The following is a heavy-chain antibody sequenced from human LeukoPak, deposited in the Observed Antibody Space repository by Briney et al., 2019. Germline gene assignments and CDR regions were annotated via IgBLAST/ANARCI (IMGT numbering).Heavy chain of an antibody. CDR1: GYSISSGYY. J-gene: IGHJ3*02. Sequence: SETLSLTCTVSGYSISSGYYWGWIRQPPGKGLECIGTMYHSGSTFYNPSLKSRVTISVDTSKNQFSLKLTSMTAADTAVYYCARDTGYYGSGSYYKDAFDIWGQGTMVTVSS. CDR3: ARDTGYYGSGSYYKDAFDI. CDR2: MYHSGST. V-gene: IGHV4-38-2*02. D-gene: IGHD3-10*01.